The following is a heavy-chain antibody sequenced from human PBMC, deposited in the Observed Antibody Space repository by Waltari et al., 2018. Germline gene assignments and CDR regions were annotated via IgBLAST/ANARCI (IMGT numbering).Heavy chain of an antibody. CDR1: RDSVSITSPA. D-gene: IGHD6-13*01. Sequence: QVQLQPSGPGLVKPSQTLSLPCAISRDSVSITSPAWTWTRHSPSRGLEWLGRTYYRSKWYNDYAVSVKSRITINPDTSKNQFSLQLNSVTPEDTAVYYCARTPYSSSWYLFDYWGQGTLVTVSS. CDR2: TYYRSKWYN. J-gene: IGHJ4*02. CDR3: ARTPYSSSWYLFDY. V-gene: IGHV6-1*01.